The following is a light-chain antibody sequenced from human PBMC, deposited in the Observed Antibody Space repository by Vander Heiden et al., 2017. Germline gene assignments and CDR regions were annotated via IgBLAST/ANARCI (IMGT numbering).Light chain of an antibody. CDR2: GAS. V-gene: IGKV1-39*01. Sequence: IQSSHSPSSLSASLGDIVTITCRASQTISDYLNWYQQRPGKAPKLLLYGASNLHSGAPSRFTGRGSGTDFTLTISRLQPDHFANYSCGQKYRTATFGHGIKVD. CDR3: GQKYRTAT. CDR1: QTISDY. J-gene: IGKJ3*01.